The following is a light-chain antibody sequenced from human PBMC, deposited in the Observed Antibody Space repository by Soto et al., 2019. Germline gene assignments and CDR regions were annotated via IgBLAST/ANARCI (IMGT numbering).Light chain of an antibody. CDR2: EAS. V-gene: IGKV1-5*03. CDR3: QEDKRYWT. J-gene: IGKJ2*01. CDR1: QSISNC. Sequence: IKMPQAPATLYASVGDRVTITCRASQSISNCLAWYQLKPGKAPKLLIHEASNLQRGVPSTFSGSGSGTDFALTITSLQPEGFARDGCQEDKRYWTLGQGTRVELK.